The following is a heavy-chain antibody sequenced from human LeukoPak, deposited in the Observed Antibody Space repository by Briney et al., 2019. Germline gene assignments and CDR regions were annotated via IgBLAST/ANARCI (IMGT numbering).Heavy chain of an antibody. CDR3: AHRRDGYNSLDY. J-gene: IGHJ4*02. Sequence: SGPTLVNPTQTLTLTCTFPGFSLSTSGVAVGWIRQPPGKALEWLGLIYWDDDKRYSPSLKSALTITKDTSKNQVVLTMTNMDPVVTATYYCAHRRDGYNSLDYWGQGTLVTVSS. CDR1: GFSLSTSGVA. V-gene: IGHV2-5*02. CDR2: IYWDDDK. D-gene: IGHD5-24*01.